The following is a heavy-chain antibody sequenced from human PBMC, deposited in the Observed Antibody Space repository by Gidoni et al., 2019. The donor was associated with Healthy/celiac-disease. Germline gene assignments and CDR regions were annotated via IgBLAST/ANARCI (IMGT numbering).Heavy chain of an antibody. V-gene: IGHV4-34*01. Sequence: QVQLQQWGAGLLKPSETLSLTCAVYGGSFSGYYWSWIRQPPGKGLEWIGEINHSGSTNYHPSLKSRVTISVDTSKNQFSLKLSSVTAADTAVYYCARGRLGIAAAGTFDYWGQGTLVTVSS. CDR1: GGSFSGYY. D-gene: IGHD6-13*01. J-gene: IGHJ4*02. CDR3: ARGRLGIAAAGTFDY. CDR2: INHSGST.